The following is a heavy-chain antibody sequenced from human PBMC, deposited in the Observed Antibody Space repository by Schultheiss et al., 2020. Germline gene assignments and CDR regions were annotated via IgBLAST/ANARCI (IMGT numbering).Heavy chain of an antibody. CDR1: GFTFSSYG. CDR3: ARAYGDYEVFDY. V-gene: IGHV3-30*03. D-gene: IGHD4-17*01. J-gene: IGHJ4*02. Sequence: GGSLTLSCAASGFTFSSYGMHWVRQAPGKGLEWVAVISYDGSNKYYADSVKGRFTISRDNSKNTLYLQMNSLRAEDTAVYYCARAYGDYEVFDYWGQGTLVTVSS. CDR2: ISYDGSNK.